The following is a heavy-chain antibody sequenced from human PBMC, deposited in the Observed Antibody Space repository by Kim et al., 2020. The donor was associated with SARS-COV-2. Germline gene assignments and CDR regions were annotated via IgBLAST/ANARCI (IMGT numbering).Heavy chain of an antibody. J-gene: IGHJ4*02. Sequence: ASVKVSCKASGYTFTSYAMHWVRQAPGQRLEWMGWINAGNGNTKYSQKFQGRVTITRDTSASTAYMELSSLRSEDTAVYYCARSDYVWGSYRSVFGDFDYWGQGTLVTVSS. CDR1: GYTFTSYA. CDR3: ARSDYVWGSYRSVFGDFDY. CDR2: INAGNGNT. D-gene: IGHD3-16*02. V-gene: IGHV1-3*01.